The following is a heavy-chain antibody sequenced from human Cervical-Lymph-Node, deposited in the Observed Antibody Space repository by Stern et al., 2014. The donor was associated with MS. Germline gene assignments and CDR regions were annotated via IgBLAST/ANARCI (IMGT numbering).Heavy chain of an antibody. Sequence: QVQLVQSGAEVMKPGSSVKVSCKASGGTFSSHAINWVRQAPGQGLEWVGGIIPIFDKPNDARKFKGRVTITADESTNTAHLELSSLRSDDTAVYYCATPAAVTVGSMDVWGQGTTVIVSS. D-gene: IGHD2-21*02. V-gene: IGHV1-69*01. CDR3: ATPAAVTVGSMDV. CDR2: IIPIFDKP. J-gene: IGHJ6*02. CDR1: GGTFSSHA.